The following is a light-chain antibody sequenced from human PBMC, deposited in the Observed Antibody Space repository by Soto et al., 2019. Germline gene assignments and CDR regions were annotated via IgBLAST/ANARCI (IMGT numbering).Light chain of an antibody. J-gene: IGKJ2*01. CDR3: QQRSNWPRYT. V-gene: IGKV3-11*01. CDR1: RSVSSY. CDR2: DAS. Sequence: ETVLTQSPATLSLSPGERATLSCRASRSVSSYLAWYQQKPGQAPRLLIYDASNRATGIPARFSGSGSGTDFTLTISSLEPEDFAVYYCQQRSNWPRYTFGQGTKLEIK.